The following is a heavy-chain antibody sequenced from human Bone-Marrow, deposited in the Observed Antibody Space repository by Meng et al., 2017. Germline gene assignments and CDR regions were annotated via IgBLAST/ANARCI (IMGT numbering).Heavy chain of an antibody. CDR1: GFIFSSYE. Sequence: GESLKISCAASGFIFSSYEMNWVHQAPGKGLEWVSYISTSGSTIYYADSVKGRFTISRDNANNSLYLQMNSLRAEDTAVYYCARDHTSSWYVGSLDYWGQGTLVTVSS. V-gene: IGHV3-48*03. CDR3: ARDHTSSWYVGSLDY. D-gene: IGHD6-13*01. CDR2: ISTSGSTI. J-gene: IGHJ4*02.